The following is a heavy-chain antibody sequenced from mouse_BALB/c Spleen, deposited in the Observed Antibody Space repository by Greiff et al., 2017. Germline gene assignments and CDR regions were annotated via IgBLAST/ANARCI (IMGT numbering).Heavy chain of an antibody. D-gene: IGHD1-1*01. CDR1: GFNIKDYY. J-gene: IGHJ2*01. Sequence: EVQLQQSGAELVRSGASVKLSCTASGFNIKDYYMHWVKQRPEQGLEWIGWIDPENGDTEYAPKFQGKATMTADTSSNTAYLQLSSLTSEDTAVYYWNADGITTPPYYFDYWGQGTTLTVSS. V-gene: IGHV14-4*02. CDR2: IDPENGDT. CDR3: NADGITTPPYYFDY.